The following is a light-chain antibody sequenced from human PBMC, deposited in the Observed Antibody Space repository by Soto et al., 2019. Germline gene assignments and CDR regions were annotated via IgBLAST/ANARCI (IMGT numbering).Light chain of an antibody. J-gene: IGLJ2*01. CDR3: SSYTSNSTLV. Sequence: QSALTQPASVSGSPGQSITISCTGTSSDVGGYNFVSWYQQHPGKAPKVIIYDVSNRPSGVSNRFSGSKSGNTASLTISGLQAEDEADYYCSSYTSNSTLVFGGGTKLTVL. V-gene: IGLV2-14*01. CDR2: DVS. CDR1: SSDVGGYNF.